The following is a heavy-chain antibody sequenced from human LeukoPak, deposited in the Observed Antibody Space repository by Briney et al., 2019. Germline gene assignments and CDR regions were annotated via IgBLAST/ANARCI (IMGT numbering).Heavy chain of an antibody. D-gene: IGHD2-2*01. V-gene: IGHV4-31*03. J-gene: IGHJ5*02. CDR1: GGSISCGGYY. Sequence: SGTLSLTCTVSGGSISCGGYYWSWIRQHPGKGLEWIGYIYYSGSTYYNPSLKSRVTISVDTSKNQFSLKLSSVTAADTAVYYCARVPEYQLPGGHNWFDPWGQGTLVAVSS. CDR3: ARVPEYQLPGGHNWFDP. CDR2: IYYSGST.